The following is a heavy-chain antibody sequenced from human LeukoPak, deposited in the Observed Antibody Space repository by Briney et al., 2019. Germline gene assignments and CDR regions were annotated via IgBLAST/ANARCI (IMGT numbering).Heavy chain of an antibody. CDR2: IGSSGGGT. D-gene: IGHD2-15*01. CDR3: AKIHQNRVVVGAKGAFDI. J-gene: IGHJ3*02. CDR1: EFTFSNSW. Sequence: GGSLRLPCAASEFTFSNSWMSWVRQAPGKGLEWVAGIGSSGGGTYYADSVKGRFTISRDTSKDTVYLQMDSLRAEDTAIYYCAKIHQNRVVVGAKGAFDIWGQGTVVTVSS. V-gene: IGHV3-23*01.